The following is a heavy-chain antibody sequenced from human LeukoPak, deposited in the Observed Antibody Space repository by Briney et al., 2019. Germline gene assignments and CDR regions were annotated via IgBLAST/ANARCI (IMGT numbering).Heavy chain of an antibody. CDR2: INPNSGGT. CDR1: GYTFTGYY. Sequence: SVQVSCQASGYTFTGYYMRWVRQAPGQGLEWMGWINPNSGGTNYAQKFQGWVTMTRDTSISTAYMELSRLRSDDTAVYYCAREYLYCTNGVCWPLSTPDYYFDYWGQGTLVTVSS. D-gene: IGHD2-8*01. V-gene: IGHV1-2*04. CDR3: AREYLYCTNGVCWPLSTPDYYFDY. J-gene: IGHJ4*02.